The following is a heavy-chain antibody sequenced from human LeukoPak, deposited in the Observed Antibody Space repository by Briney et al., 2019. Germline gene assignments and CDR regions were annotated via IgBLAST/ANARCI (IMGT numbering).Heavy chain of an antibody. Sequence: SVKVSCKASGGTFSSYAISWVRQAPGQGLEWMGRIIPILGIANYAQKFQGRVTITADKSTSTAYMELSSLRSEDTAVYYCARDGVATPGGYWGQGTLVTVSS. CDR1: GGTFSSYA. CDR2: IIPILGIA. V-gene: IGHV1-69*04. CDR3: ARDGVATPGGY. D-gene: IGHD5-12*01. J-gene: IGHJ4*02.